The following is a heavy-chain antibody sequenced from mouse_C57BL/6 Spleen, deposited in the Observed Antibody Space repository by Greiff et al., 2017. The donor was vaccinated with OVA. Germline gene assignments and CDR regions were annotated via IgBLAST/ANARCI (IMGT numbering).Heavy chain of an antibody. J-gene: IGHJ1*03. D-gene: IGHD1-1*01. CDR2: IWSGGST. CDR3: ARNFGYYGSSYSYFEV. Sequence: QVQLQQSGPGLVQPSQSLSITCTVSGFSLTSYGVHWVRQSPGKGLEWLGVIWSGGSTDYNSAFISRLSISKDNSKSQVFFKMNSLQADDTAIYYCARNFGYYGSSYSYFEVWGTGTTVTVSS. CDR1: GFSLTSYG. V-gene: IGHV2-2*01.